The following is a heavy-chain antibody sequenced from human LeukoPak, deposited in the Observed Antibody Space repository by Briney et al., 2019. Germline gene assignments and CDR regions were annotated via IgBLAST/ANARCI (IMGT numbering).Heavy chain of an antibody. CDR1: GYSFTSYW. V-gene: IGHV5-51*01. Sequence: GESLKISCKGSGYSFTSYWIGWVRQMPGKGLEWMGIIYPGDSDTRYSPSFQGQVTISADKSTSTAYLQWSSLKASHTAMYYCARQDVLRYFDWSGPFDYWGQGTQVTVSS. CDR3: ARQDVLRYFDWSGPFDY. J-gene: IGHJ4*02. CDR2: IYPGDSDT. D-gene: IGHD3-9*01.